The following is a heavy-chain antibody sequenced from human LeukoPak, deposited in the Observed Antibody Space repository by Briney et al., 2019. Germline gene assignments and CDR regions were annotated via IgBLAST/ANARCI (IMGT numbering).Heavy chain of an antibody. CDR3: AKDMRPEIFGVVIADY. Sequence: PRGSLRLSCAASGFTFSSYAMSWVRQAPGKGLEWVSAISGSGGSTYYADSVKGRFTISRDNSKNTLYLQMNSLRAEDTAVYYCAKDMRPEIFGVVIADYWGQGTLVTVSS. CDR2: ISGSGGST. D-gene: IGHD3-3*01. V-gene: IGHV3-23*01. J-gene: IGHJ4*02. CDR1: GFTFSSYA.